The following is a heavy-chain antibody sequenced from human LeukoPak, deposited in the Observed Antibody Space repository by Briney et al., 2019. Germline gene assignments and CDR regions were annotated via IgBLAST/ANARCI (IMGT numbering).Heavy chain of an antibody. J-gene: IGHJ4*02. CDR3: ARALDY. V-gene: IGHV3-30*04. CDR2: ISYYGSNK. CDR1: GFTFSSYA. Sequence: GRSLRLSCAASGFTFSSYAMHWVRHAPGKGLEWVAFISYYGSNKYYADSVKGRFTISRDNSKNTLYLQMNSVRAEDTAVYYCARALDYWGQGPLVTVSS.